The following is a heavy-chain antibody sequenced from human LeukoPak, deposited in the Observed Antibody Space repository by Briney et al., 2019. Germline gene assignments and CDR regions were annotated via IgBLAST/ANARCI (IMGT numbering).Heavy chain of an antibody. J-gene: IGHJ5*02. CDR3: ARDLVVYGDYAERGGNWFDP. CDR1: GFTFSTYA. V-gene: IGHV3-23*01. D-gene: IGHD4-17*01. CDR2: ISGRGGTT. Sequence: GGSLRLSCAASGFTFSTYAMSWVRQAPGKGLEWVSFISGRGGTTYNADSVKGRFTISRDNSKNTLYLQMNSLRADDTAIYYCARDLVVYGDYAERGGNWFDPWGQGTLVTVSS.